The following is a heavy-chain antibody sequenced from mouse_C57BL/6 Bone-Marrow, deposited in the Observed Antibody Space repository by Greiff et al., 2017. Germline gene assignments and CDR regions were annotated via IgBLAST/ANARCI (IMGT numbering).Heavy chain of an antibody. CDR1: GYTFTDYN. J-gene: IGHJ4*01. CDR3: ARRIYYGNYVMDY. D-gene: IGHD2-1*01. V-gene: IGHV1-18*01. CDR2: INPNNGGT. Sequence: EVQLQQSGPELVKPGASVKIPCKASGYTFTDYNMDWVKQSHGKSLEWIGAINPNNGGTIYNQKFKGKATLTVDKSSSTAYMELRSLTSEDTAVYYCARRIYYGNYVMDYWGQGTSVTVSS.